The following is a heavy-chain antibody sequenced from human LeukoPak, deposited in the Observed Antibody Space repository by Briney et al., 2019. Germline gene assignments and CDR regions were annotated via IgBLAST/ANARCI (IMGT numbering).Heavy chain of an antibody. CDR3: ARGAGYSSSWYVYYFDY. J-gene: IGHJ4*02. CDR2: IIPIFGTA. Sequence: SVKVSCKASGGTFSSYAISWVRQAPGQGLEWMGGIIPIFGTANYAQKFQGRVTITADESTSTAYMELSSLRSEDTAVYYCARGAGYSSSWYVYYFDYWGQGTLVTVSS. CDR1: GGTFSSYA. V-gene: IGHV1-69*13. D-gene: IGHD6-13*01.